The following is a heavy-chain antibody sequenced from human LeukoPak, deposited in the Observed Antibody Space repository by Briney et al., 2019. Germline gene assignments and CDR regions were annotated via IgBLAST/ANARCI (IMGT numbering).Heavy chain of an antibody. V-gene: IGHV4-30-2*01. Sequence: SETLSLTCAVSGGSISSGGYSWSWIRQPPGKGLEWIGYIYHSGSTYYNPSLKSRVTISVDTSKNQFSLKLSSVTAADTAVYYCARRSRGILSPFDIWGQGTMVTVSS. CDR3: ARRSRGILSPFDI. CDR1: GGSISSGGYS. D-gene: IGHD6-13*01. CDR2: IYHSGST. J-gene: IGHJ3*02.